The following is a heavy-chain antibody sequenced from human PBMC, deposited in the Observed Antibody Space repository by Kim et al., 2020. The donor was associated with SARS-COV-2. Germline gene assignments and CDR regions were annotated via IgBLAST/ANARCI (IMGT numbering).Heavy chain of an antibody. D-gene: IGHD1-1*01. CDR2: IFWDGSGT. CDR3: AKDIGTGGFYFDY. CDR1: GFTFDDYT. J-gene: IGHJ4*02. Sequence: GGSLRLSCSASGFTFDDYTMHWVRQAPGKGLGWVSLIFWDGSGTYYADSVKGRFTISRDNSKNSLYLQMNSLRSEDTALYYCAKDIGTGGFYFDYWGQGTPLTVYS. V-gene: IGHV3-43*01.